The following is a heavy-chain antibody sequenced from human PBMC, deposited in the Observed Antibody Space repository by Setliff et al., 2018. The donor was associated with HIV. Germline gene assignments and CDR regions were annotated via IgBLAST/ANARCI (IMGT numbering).Heavy chain of an antibody. Sequence: SETLSLTCIVSGASISFDTWSWIRQPPGKGLQWIGFIYNSATTNYNPSLKSRVTMSLDTSKNQLSLKLTSVTAADTAVYYCARGGTSSNWFRAWGQGTLVTAPQ. V-gene: IGHV4-59*01. D-gene: IGHD2-2*01. CDR2: IYNSATT. J-gene: IGHJ5*02. CDR3: ARGGTSSNWFRA. CDR1: GASISFDT.